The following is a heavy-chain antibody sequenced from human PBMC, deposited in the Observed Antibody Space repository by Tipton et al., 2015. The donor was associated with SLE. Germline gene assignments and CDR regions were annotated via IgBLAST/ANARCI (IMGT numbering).Heavy chain of an antibody. CDR3: ARESVDWYFGL. CDR1: GDSIRSGYY. Sequence: LRLSCTVSGDSIRSGYYWCWIRQPPGKGLEWIGTIYHRGSTYYNASLKSRVTISVDTSNNQFSLKLSSVTAADTAVYYCARESVDWYFGLWGRGTLVTVSS. V-gene: IGHV4-38-2*02. D-gene: IGHD2-15*01. J-gene: IGHJ2*01. CDR2: IYHRGST.